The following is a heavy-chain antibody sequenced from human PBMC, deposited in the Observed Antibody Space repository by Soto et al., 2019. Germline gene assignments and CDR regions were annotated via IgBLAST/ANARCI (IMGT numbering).Heavy chain of an antibody. Sequence: PGGSLRLSCAASGFTFSSYGMHWVRQAPGKGLEWVAVISYDGSNKYYADSVKGRFTISRDNSKNTLYLQMNSLRAEDTAVYYCAKSYGSPSGYYYYYGMDVWGQGTTVTVSS. CDR3: AKSYGSPSGYYYYYGMDV. CDR1: GFTFSSYG. D-gene: IGHD3-10*01. J-gene: IGHJ6*02. V-gene: IGHV3-30*18. CDR2: ISYDGSNK.